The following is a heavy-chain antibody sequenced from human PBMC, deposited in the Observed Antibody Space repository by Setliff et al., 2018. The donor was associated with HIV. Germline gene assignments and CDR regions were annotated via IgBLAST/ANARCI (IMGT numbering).Heavy chain of an antibody. D-gene: IGHD3-22*01. CDR1: GDSVRNYY. V-gene: IGHV4-59*02. Sequence: SETLSLTCTVSGDSVRNYYWSWIRQPPERGLDYIGYINYNGNTNYNPSLKSRVTMSVDTSKKQFSLKLSSVTAADTAVYYCARVHYYDSSGYSEPYYMDVWGKGTTVTVSS. J-gene: IGHJ6*03. CDR2: INYNGNT. CDR3: ARVHYYDSSGYSEPYYMDV.